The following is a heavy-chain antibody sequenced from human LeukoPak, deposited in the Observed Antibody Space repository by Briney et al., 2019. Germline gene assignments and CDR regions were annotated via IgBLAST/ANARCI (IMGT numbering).Heavy chain of an antibody. CDR2: ISAYNGNT. V-gene: IGHV1-18*01. J-gene: IGHJ4*02. Sequence: SVKVSCKASGYTFTSYGISWVRQAPGQGLEWMGWISAYNGNTNYAQKLQGRVTMTTDTSTSTAYMELRSLRSDDTAVYYCARWPGPRWFGDYYFDYWGQGTLVTVSS. CDR1: GYTFTSYG. CDR3: ARWPGPRWFGDYYFDY. D-gene: IGHD3-10*01.